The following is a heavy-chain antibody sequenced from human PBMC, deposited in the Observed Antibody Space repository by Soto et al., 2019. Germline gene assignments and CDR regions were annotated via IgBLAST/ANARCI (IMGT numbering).Heavy chain of an antibody. CDR1: GYTFTGYY. CDR2: INPNSGGT. D-gene: IGHD2-15*01. CDR3: ARDTGYCSGGSCYNFDY. J-gene: IGHJ4*02. Sequence: ASVKVSCKASGYTFTGYYMHWVRQAPGQGLEWMGWINPNSGGTNYAQKFQGWVTMTRDTSISTAYMELSRLRSDDTAVYYCARDTGYCSGGSCYNFDYWGQGTLVTVSS. V-gene: IGHV1-2*04.